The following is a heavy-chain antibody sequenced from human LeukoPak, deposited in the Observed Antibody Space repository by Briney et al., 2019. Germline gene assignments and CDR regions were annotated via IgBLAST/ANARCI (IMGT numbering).Heavy chain of an antibody. Sequence: ASVKVSCKASGYTFTSYDINWVRQATGQGLEWMGWINPNSGNTGYAQKFQGRVTMTRNTSISTAYMELSSLRSEDTAVYYCARYTPSSNCSSTSCYHDYWGQGTLVTVSS. D-gene: IGHD2-2*01. CDR3: ARYTPSSNCSSTSCYHDY. J-gene: IGHJ4*02. CDR2: INPNSGNT. V-gene: IGHV1-8*01. CDR1: GYTFTSYD.